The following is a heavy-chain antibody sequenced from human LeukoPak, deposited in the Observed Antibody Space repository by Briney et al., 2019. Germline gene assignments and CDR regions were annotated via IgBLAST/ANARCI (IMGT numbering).Heavy chain of an antibody. V-gene: IGHV1-2*02. Sequence: ASVKVSCKASGYTFTRYGISWVRQAPGQGLEWVGWINPDRGGTICAPKFQGRVTMTRDTSIRTAYMELGSLISDDTAVYYCARARVSSSPAVNYWGQGTLVTVSS. J-gene: IGHJ4*02. CDR2: INPDRGGT. CDR1: GYTFTRYG. D-gene: IGHD6-6*01. CDR3: ARARVSSSPAVNY.